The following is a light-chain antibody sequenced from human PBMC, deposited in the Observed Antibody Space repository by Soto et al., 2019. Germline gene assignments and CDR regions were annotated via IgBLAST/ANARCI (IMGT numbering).Light chain of an antibody. CDR3: CSYADVTTYV. Sequence: QSALTQPASVSGSPGQSITISCTGTSNDGGSYDLVSWYQQHPGKAPKLIIFEGNKRPSWVSNRFSGSKSGNTASLTIAGLQPEDEADYYCCSYADVTTYVFGNGTKLTVL. CDR1: SNDGGSYDL. V-gene: IGLV2-23*01. CDR2: EGN. J-gene: IGLJ1*01.